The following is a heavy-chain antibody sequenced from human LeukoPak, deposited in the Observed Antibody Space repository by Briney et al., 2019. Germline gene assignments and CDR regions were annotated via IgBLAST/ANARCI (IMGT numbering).Heavy chain of an antibody. CDR2: IYYSGST. D-gene: IGHD3-9*01. Sequence: SETLSLTCTVSGGSISSSSYYWGWIRQPPGKGLEWIGSIYYSGSTYYNPSLKSRVTISVDTSKNQFSLKLSSVTAADTAVYYCAIPKMNYDILTGYFEGNAFDIWGQGTMGTVSS. CDR1: GGSISSSSYY. V-gene: IGHV4-39*01. CDR3: AIPKMNYDILTGYFEGNAFDI. J-gene: IGHJ3*02.